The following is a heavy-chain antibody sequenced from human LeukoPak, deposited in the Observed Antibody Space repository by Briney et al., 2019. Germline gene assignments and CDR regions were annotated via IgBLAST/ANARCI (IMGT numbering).Heavy chain of an antibody. CDR2: ISAYNGNT. J-gene: IGHJ4*02. V-gene: IGHV1-18*01. D-gene: IGHD3-22*01. CDR3: ARDDSSGYYYVPAPKPLDY. Sequence: ASVKVSCKASGYTFTSYGISWVRQAPGQGLEWMGWISAYNGNTNYAQKLQGRVTMTTDTSTSTAYMELRSLRSDDTAVYYCARDDSSGYYYVPAPKPLDYWGQGTLVTVSS. CDR1: GYTFTSYG.